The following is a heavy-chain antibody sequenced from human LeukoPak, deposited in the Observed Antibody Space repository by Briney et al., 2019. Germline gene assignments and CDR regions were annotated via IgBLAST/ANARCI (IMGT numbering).Heavy chain of an antibody. Sequence: SETLSLTCTASGGSISSYYWSRIRQPPGKGLEWIGYIYYSGSTNYNPSLKSRVTISVDTSKNQFSLKLSSVTAADTAVYYCARDSVSGSIDYWGQGTLVTVSS. J-gene: IGHJ4*02. CDR1: GGSISSYY. CDR2: IYYSGST. V-gene: IGHV4-59*01. D-gene: IGHD1-1*01. CDR3: ARDSVSGSIDY.